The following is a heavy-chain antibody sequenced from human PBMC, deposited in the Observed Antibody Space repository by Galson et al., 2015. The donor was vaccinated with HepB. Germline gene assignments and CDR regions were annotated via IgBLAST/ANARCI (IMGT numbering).Heavy chain of an antibody. D-gene: IGHD3-9*01. V-gene: IGHV3-74*01. CDR2: INHNGSAT. J-gene: IGHJ6*02. CDR1: GFPVNFYG. CDR3: SRDPLFDGIGTYFGLDV. Sequence: SLRLSCAASGFPVNFYGMNWVRQAPGKGLVWVSGINHNGSATNYADCVKGRFTISRDNAKTTVYLQMNSLRAEDTAVYFWSRDPLFDGIGTYFGLDVWGQGTTVTVSS.